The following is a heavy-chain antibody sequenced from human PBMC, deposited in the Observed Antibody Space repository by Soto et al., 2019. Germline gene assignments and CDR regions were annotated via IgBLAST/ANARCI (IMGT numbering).Heavy chain of an antibody. Sequence: QVTLKESGPVLVKPTETLTLRCTVSGLSITDSEMGVSWIRQPPGQPLEWLAHIDSSGEKSYRTFLKSRLAISKDTSKSQIVLTMTNMDPADTATYYCARIHLAVAVSPWFDPWGQGIPGTVSS. CDR1: GLSITDSEMG. D-gene: IGHD6-19*01. J-gene: IGHJ5*02. CDR2: IDSSGEK. CDR3: ARIHLAVAVSPWFDP. V-gene: IGHV2-26*01.